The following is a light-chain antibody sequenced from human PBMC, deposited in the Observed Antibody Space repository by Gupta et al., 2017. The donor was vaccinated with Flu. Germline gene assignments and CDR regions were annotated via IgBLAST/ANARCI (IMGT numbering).Light chain of an antibody. Sequence: DIQMTQSPSTLSASIGDKVTITCRASQNINFWLAWYQKKPGRAPHLLIYKASQLENGVPSRFIGSGSGTEFSLTINSLQADDFATYYRQQFNYFPWTFGPGTKVESK. V-gene: IGKV1-5*03. CDR2: KAS. J-gene: IGKJ1*01. CDR1: QNINFW. CDR3: QQFNYFPWT.